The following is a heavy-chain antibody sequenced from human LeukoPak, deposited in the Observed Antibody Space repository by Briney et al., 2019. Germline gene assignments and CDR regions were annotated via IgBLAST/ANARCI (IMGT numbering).Heavy chain of an antibody. Sequence: GASVKGSCKTSGYTFTGANMHSVRQAPGQGLEWIGEINPNSGGTNYAQKFQSRVSMTRDTSISTAYMELSRLRSDDTAVYYCARVRAARPRVSFDIWGQGTMVTVSS. CDR2: INPNSGGT. V-gene: IGHV1-2*02. CDR1: GYTFTGAN. J-gene: IGHJ3*02. CDR3: ARVRAARPRVSFDI. D-gene: IGHD6-6*01.